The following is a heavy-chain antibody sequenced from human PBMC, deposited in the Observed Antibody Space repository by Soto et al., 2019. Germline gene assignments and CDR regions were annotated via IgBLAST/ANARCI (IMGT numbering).Heavy chain of an antibody. J-gene: IGHJ3*02. D-gene: IGHD3-3*02. CDR2: IYWDDDQ. V-gene: IGHV2-5*02. Sequence: QITLKESGPTLVKPTQSLTLTCTVSGFSLSGDGVGVGWIRQPPGKALEWLALIYWDDDQRYSPSLKTRLTITKETSKNQVVLTMSNMDPVDTATYCCAHAFGGTSWPNDAFDIWGQGTVVSVSS. CDR1: GFSLSGDGVG. CDR3: AHAFGGTSWPNDAFDI.